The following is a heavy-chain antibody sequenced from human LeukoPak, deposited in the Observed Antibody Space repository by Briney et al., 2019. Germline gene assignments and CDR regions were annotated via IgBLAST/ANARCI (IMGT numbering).Heavy chain of an antibody. CDR1: GDSISSSTYY. J-gene: IGHJ4*02. CDR2: IHYSGNT. V-gene: IGHV4-39*01. D-gene: IGHD1-26*01. Sequence: SETLSLTCTVSGDSISSSTYYWGCIRQPPGKGLESIGSIHYSGNTYYNPSLKSRVTISVDTSKNQFSLNLSSVTAADTAVYYCARHSPWEPFDYWGQGTLVTVSS. CDR3: ARHSPWEPFDY.